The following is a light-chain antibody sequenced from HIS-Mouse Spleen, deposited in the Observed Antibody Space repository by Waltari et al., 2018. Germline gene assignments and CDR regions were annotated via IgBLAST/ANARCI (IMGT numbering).Light chain of an antibody. CDR1: SSDVGSYKL. CDR3: CSYAGSSTVV. CDR2: EGS. J-gene: IGLJ2*01. V-gene: IGLV2-23*01. Sequence: QSALTQPAYVSGSPGQSITISCTGTSSDVGSYKLFSWYQQHPGKAPKLMIYEGSKRPSGVSNRFSGSKSGNTASLTISGLQAEDEADYYCCSYAGSSTVVFGGGTKLTVL.